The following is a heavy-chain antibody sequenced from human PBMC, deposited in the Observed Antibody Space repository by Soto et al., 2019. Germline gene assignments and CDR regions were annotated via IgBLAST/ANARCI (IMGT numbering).Heavy chain of an antibody. D-gene: IGHD3-22*01. V-gene: IGHV3-23*01. CDR3: ASPMGEHYDSSGFYSPFEY. CDR2: ISGSGGST. CDR1: GFTFTTYA. Sequence: EVQLLQSGGGLVQPGGSPRLSCAASGFTFTTYAMSWVRQAPGKGLEWVSTISGSGGSTYDADSVKGRFTTSRDNSKKTLYLQMNSLRAEDTAVYYCASPMGEHYDSSGFYSPFEYWGQGTLVTVSS. J-gene: IGHJ4*02.